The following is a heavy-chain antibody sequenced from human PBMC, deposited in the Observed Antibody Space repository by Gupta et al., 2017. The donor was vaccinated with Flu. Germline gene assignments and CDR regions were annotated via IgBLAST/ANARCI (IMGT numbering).Heavy chain of an antibody. J-gene: IGHJ6*02. CDR2: IRSKANSYAT. CDR1: GFTFRGSA. D-gene: IGHD2-2*01. CDR3: TRLPSEDDCSSTSCY. Sequence: EVQLVESGGGLVQPGGSLKLSCAASGFTFRGSAMHWVRQASGKGLEWVGRIRSKANSYATAYAASVKGRFTISRDDSKNTAYLQMNSLKTEDTAVYYCTRLPSEDDCSSTSCYWGQGTTVTVSS. V-gene: IGHV3-73*02.